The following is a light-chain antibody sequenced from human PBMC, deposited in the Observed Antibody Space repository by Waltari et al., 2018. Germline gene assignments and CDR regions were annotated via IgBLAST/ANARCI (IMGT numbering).Light chain of an antibody. CDR1: ALAKKY. V-gene: IGLV3-10*01. Sequence: SYELTQPPSVSVSPGQTDRIPCSGDALAKKYAYWYQKKSGQAPVLVIFEDTKRPSAMPERFSGSSSGTMATLTIAGAQVEDEADYYCYSTDSSGHERVFGGGTKLTVL. J-gene: IGLJ3*02. CDR3: YSTDSSGHERV. CDR2: EDT.